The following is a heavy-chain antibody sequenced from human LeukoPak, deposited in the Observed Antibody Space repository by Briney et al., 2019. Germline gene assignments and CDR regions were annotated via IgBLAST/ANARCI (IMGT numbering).Heavy chain of an antibody. Sequence: GGSLRLSCAASEFMLTNYAMHWVRQAPGKGLEWVAVISYHGTSKYYADSVKGRFTISRDNSKNTLYLQMNSLRAEDTAVYYCAKDNVDIVATSTVPGYWGQGTLVTVSS. J-gene: IGHJ4*02. D-gene: IGHD5-12*01. CDR2: ISYHGTSK. CDR3: AKDNVDIVATSTVPGY. V-gene: IGHV3-30-3*01. CDR1: EFMLTNYA.